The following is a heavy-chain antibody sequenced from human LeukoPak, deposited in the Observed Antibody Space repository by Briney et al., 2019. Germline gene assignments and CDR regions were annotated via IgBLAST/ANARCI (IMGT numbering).Heavy chain of an antibody. CDR3: ATEGQYYDSSGYPTWTFDS. V-gene: IGHV3-66*02. J-gene: IGHJ4*02. CDR1: GFTVSSSY. D-gene: IGHD3-22*01. CDR2: IYSGGST. Sequence: GGSVRLSCAASGFTVSSSYMSGVRQAPGKGLEWVSVIYSGGSTYYADSVKGRFTISRDNSKNTLYLQMNSLRAEDTAVYYCATEGQYYDSSGYPTWTFDSWGQGTLVTVSS.